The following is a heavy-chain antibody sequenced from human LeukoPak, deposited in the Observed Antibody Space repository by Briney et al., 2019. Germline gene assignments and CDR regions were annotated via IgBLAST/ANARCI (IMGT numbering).Heavy chain of an antibody. CDR1: GFTFDDYA. CDR2: ISWNSGSI. V-gene: IGHV3-9*01. CDR3: AKGGSSGWYRNYFDY. J-gene: IGHJ4*02. Sequence: GRSLRLSCAASGFTFDDYAMHWVRQAPGKGLEWVSGISWNSGSIGYADSVKGRFTISRDNAKNSLYLQMNSLRAEDTALYYCAKGGSSGWYRNYFDYWGQGTLVTVSS. D-gene: IGHD6-19*01.